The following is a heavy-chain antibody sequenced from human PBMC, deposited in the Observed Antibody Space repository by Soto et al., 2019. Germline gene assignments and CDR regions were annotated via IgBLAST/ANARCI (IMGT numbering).Heavy chain of an antibody. D-gene: IGHD6-19*01. J-gene: IGHJ5*02. V-gene: IGHV3-9*01. CDR3: ARDIRPRSGWSWFDP. CDR1: GFTFDDYA. CDR2: ISWNSGSI. Sequence: PGGSLRLSCAASGFTFDDYAMHCVRQAPGKGPEWVSGISWNSGSIGYADSVEGRFTISRDNAKNSLYLQMNSLRAEDTALYYCARDIRPRSGWSWFDPWRQGTLATVSS.